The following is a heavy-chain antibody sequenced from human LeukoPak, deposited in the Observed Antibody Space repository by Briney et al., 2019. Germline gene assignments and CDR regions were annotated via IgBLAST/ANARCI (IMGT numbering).Heavy chain of an antibody. Sequence: GGSLRLSCVASGFTFSSYWMHWVRQAPGKGLVWVSRIKSDGSTNYADSVKGRFTISRDNAKNTASLQMNSLRAEDTGVYFCARAPSEIGGYYPEYFRHWGQGTLVTVSS. CDR2: IKSDGST. CDR1: GFTFSSYW. D-gene: IGHD3-22*01. V-gene: IGHV3-74*01. J-gene: IGHJ1*01. CDR3: ARAPSEIGGYYPEYFRH.